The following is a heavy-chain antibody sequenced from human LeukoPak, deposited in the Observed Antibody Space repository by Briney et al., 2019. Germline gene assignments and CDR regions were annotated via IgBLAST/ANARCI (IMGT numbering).Heavy chain of an antibody. D-gene: IGHD6-19*01. CDR1: GFTFSNYG. CDR3: ARGAAPLAVAGTIDY. J-gene: IGHJ4*02. CDR2: ISYDGGKK. Sequence: PGGSLRLSCAASGFTFSNYGMHWVRQAPGKGLEWVALISYDGGKKYYADSVKGRFTISRDNSKDTLYLQMNSLRAEDTAVYYCARGAAPLAVAGTIDYWGQGTLVTVSS. V-gene: IGHV3-30*03.